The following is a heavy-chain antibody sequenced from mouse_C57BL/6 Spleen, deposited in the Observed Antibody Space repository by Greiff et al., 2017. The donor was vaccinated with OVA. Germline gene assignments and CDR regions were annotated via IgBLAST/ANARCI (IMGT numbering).Heavy chain of an antibody. CDR1: GYAFTNYL. J-gene: IGHJ3*01. CDR3: AREEYDYDGGGFAY. Sequence: QVQLKQSGAELVRPGTSVKVSCKASGYAFTNYLIEWVKQRPGQGLEWIGVINPGSGGTNYNEKFKGKATLTADKSSSTAYMQLSSLTSEDSAVYFGAREEYDYDGGGFAYWGQGTLVTVSA. CDR2: INPGSGGT. V-gene: IGHV1-54*01. D-gene: IGHD2-4*01.